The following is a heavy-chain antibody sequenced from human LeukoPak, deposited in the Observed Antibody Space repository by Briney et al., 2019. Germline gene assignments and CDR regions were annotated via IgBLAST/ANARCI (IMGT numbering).Heavy chain of an antibody. D-gene: IGHD3-10*01. CDR2: IYYTGST. J-gene: IGHJ3*02. Sequence: SETLSLTCIVSGXSISPCYWSWIRQPPGKGLEWIGYIYYTGSTYYNPSLKSRVTISVDTSKNQFSLKLTSVTAADTAVYYCARAYYYGSGTFDIWGQGTLVTVSS. CDR1: GXSISPCY. CDR3: ARAYYYGSGTFDI. V-gene: IGHV4-59*01.